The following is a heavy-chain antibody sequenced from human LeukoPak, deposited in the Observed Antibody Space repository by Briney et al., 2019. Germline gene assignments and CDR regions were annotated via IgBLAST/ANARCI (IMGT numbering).Heavy chain of an antibody. CDR3: ARCPPILRFLEWLHWDYYMDV. D-gene: IGHD3-3*01. CDR2: ISAYNGNT. V-gene: IGHV1-18*01. J-gene: IGHJ6*03. Sequence: ASVKVSCKASGYTFTSYGISWVRQAPGQGLEWMGWISAYNGNTNYAQKLQGRVTMTTDTSTSTAYMELRSLRSDDTAVYYCARCPPILRFLEWLHWDYYMDVWGKGTTVTVSS. CDR1: GYTFTSYG.